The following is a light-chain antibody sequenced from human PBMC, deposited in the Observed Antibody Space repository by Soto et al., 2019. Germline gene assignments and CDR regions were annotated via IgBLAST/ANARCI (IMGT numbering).Light chain of an antibody. J-gene: IGKJ1*01. CDR2: GAS. CDR3: QQRSNWPGT. CDR1: QSVSSSY. V-gene: IGKV3D-20*02. Sequence: EIVLTQSPGTLSLSPGERATLSCRASQSVSSSYLAWYQQKPGQAPRLPIYGASNRATGIPDRFSGGGSGTDFTLTISSLEPEDFAVYYCQQRSNWPGTFGQGTKVDIK.